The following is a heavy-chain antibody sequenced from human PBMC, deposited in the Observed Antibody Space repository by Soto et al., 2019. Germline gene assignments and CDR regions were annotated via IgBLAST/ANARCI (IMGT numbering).Heavy chain of an antibody. J-gene: IGHJ6*02. CDR3: AVPAVDEDYYGMDV. V-gene: IGHV1-69*02. D-gene: IGHD2-2*01. Sequence: QVQVVQSGAEVKKPGSSVKVSCKASGGTLNSYTISWVRQAPGQGLEWMGRNIPMIGFANYAQKFQGRVTITADKPTGTAYMDLSSMRSAETAVYYCAVPAVDEDYYGMDVWGQGTTVTVPS. CDR1: GGTLNSYT. CDR2: NIPMIGFA.